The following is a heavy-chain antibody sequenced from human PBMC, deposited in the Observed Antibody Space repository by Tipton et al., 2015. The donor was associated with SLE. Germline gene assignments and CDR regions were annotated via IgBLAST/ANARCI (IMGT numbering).Heavy chain of an antibody. J-gene: IGHJ3*02. CDR3: ARASGIGDI. V-gene: IGHV4-61*01. CDR1: TYSTSSGYY. Sequence: TLSLTCSVSTYSTSSGYYWGWIRQPPGKGLEWIGYIYYSGSTNYNPSLKSRVTISVDTSKNQFSLKLSSVTAADTAVYYCARASGIGDIWGQGTMVTVSS. D-gene: IGHD1-26*01. CDR2: IYYSGST.